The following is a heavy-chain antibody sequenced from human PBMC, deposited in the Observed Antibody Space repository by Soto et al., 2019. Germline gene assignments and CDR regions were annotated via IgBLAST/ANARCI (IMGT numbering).Heavy chain of an antibody. CDR2: ISYDGSNK. J-gene: IGHJ6*02. Sequence: GGSLRLSCAASGFTFSSYAMHWVRQAPGKGLEWVAVISYDGSNKYYADSVKGRFTISRDNSKNTLYLQMNSLRAEDTAVYYCARDFEKPTYYYGSGTHYYYYGMDVWGQGTTVTVSS. V-gene: IGHV3-30-3*01. CDR3: ARDFEKPTYYYGSGTHYYYYGMDV. CDR1: GFTFSSYA. D-gene: IGHD3-10*01.